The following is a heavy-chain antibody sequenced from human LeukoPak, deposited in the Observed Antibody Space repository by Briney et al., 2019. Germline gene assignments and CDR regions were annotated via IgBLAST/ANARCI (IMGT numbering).Heavy chain of an antibody. CDR3: ARVGGGPPIVVMAGFDY. J-gene: IGHJ4*02. CDR1: GYSISSGYF. CDR2: IYHTGKT. Sequence: SETLCLTCTVSGYSISSGYFWGWIRQSPGKGLKWIGSIYHTGKTQYTPSLKSRVTISIDTSRNQFSLKLYSVTAADTAVYYCARVGGGPPIVVMAGFDYWGQGMLVTVSS. D-gene: IGHD6-19*01. V-gene: IGHV4-38-2*02.